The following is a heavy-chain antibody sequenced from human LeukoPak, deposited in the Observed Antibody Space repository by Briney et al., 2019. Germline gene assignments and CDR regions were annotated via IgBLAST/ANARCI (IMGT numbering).Heavy chain of an antibody. D-gene: IGHD6-13*01. J-gene: IGHJ5*02. V-gene: IGHV5-51*01. Sequence: GESLKISCKGSGYSFTSAWIAWVRQMPGKGLEWMGIIYPRDSNTIYSPSFQGQVTISVDTSINTAYLQWISLKASDTAMYYCARHPIAAGGAYNWFDPWGQGTLVTVSS. CDR1: GYSFTSAW. CDR2: IYPRDSNT. CDR3: ARHPIAAGGAYNWFDP.